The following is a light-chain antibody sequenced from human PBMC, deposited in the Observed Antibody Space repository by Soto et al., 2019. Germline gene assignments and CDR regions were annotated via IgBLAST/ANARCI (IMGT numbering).Light chain of an antibody. V-gene: IGKV1-39*01. Sequence: DIQMTQSPSSLSASIGDRVTLTCRASQSISFYVNWYQQTPGKAPRLLIYAATTLQSGVPSRFSGSGSGTDFTLTISSLQPEDFATYYCQQTSNAPWTFGQGTKVDIK. CDR3: QQTSNAPWT. CDR1: QSISFY. J-gene: IGKJ1*01. CDR2: AAT.